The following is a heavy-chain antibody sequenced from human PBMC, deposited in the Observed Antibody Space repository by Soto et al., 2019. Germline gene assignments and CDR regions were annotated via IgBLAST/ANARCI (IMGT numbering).Heavy chain of an antibody. CDR2: ISSSSSYI. J-gene: IGHJ5*02. V-gene: IGHV3-21*01. CDR1: GFPFSSRG. CDR3: ARDHMITFGGVNWFDP. D-gene: IGHD3-16*01. Sequence: GGSLRLSCEASGFPFSSRGMHWVRQAPGKGLEWVSSISSSSSYIYYADSVKGRFTISRDNAKNSLYLQMNSLRAEDTAVHYCARDHMITFGGVNWFDPWGQGTLVTVSS.